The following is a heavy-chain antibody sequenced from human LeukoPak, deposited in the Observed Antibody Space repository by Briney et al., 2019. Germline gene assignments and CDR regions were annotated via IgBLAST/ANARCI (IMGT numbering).Heavy chain of an antibody. D-gene: IGHD4/OR15-4a*01. J-gene: IGHJ4*02. CDR2: IYSDNT. CDR3: ARRAGAYSHPYDY. V-gene: IGHV3-53*01. Sequence: QTGGSLRLSCTVSGFTVSSNSMSWVRQAPGKGLEWVSFIYSDNTHYSDSVKGRFTISRDNSKNTLYLQMNSLRAEDTPVYYCARRAGAYSHPYDYWGQGTQVTVSS. CDR1: GFTVSSNS.